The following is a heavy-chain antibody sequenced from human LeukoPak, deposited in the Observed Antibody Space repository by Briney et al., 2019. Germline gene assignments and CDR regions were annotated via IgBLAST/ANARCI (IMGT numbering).Heavy chain of an antibody. D-gene: IGHD5-12*01. V-gene: IGHV3-30*02. Sequence: PGGSLRLSCAVSGFTFSGYGMHWVRQAPGKGLEWVTFIRHDGTIEYYADSVKGRFTISRDNSKNTLYLQMNSLRAEDTAVYYCTKTGSYSGYDGVDYWGQGTLVTVSS. CDR2: IRHDGTIE. J-gene: IGHJ4*02. CDR1: GFTFSGYG. CDR3: TKTGSYSGYDGVDY.